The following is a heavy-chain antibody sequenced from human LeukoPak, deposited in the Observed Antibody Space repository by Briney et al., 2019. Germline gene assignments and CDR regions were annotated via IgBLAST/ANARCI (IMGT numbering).Heavy chain of an antibody. CDR1: GGTFSSYA. Sequence: GASVTVSCKASGGTFSSYAISWVRQAPGQGLEWMGGIIPIFGTANYAQKFQGRVTITADESTSTAYMELSSLRSEDTAVYYCARTRGEYYFDYWGQGTLVTVSS. J-gene: IGHJ4*02. D-gene: IGHD3-16*01. CDR3: ARTRGEYYFDY. V-gene: IGHV1-69*13. CDR2: IIPIFGTA.